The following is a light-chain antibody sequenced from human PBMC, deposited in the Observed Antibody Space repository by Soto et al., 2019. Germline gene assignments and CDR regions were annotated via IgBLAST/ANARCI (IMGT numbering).Light chain of an antibody. V-gene: IGLV1-40*01. CDR3: QSYDISLSGWV. CDR1: SSKIGAGYD. Sequence: QSVLTQPHSVSGAPGQRVTISCTGSSSKIGAGYDVHWYQQLPGTAPKLLIYGNSNRPSGVPDRFSGSKTGTSASLAITGLQAEDEADYYGQSYDISLSGWVFGGGTKLTVL. CDR2: GNS. J-gene: IGLJ3*02.